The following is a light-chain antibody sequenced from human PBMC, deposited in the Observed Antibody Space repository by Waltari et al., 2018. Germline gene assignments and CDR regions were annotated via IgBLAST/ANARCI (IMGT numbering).Light chain of an antibody. CDR3: AAWDDSLNSVL. V-gene: IGLV1-44*01. CDR1: SSNTGSNS. Sequence: QSVLTQPPSASGTPGQGVTIPCSGRSSNTGSNSVNWYQQLPGTAPKLLIFSDNHRPSGVPDRFSGSKSGNSASLAISGLQSDDEAHYYCAAWDDSLNSVLFGGGTKLTVL. CDR2: SDN. J-gene: IGLJ2*01.